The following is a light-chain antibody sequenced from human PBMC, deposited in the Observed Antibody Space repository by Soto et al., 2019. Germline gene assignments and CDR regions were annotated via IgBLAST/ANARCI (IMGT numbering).Light chain of an antibody. CDR3: HQYWRSPMFT. J-gene: IGKJ2*01. CDR2: GAS. Sequence: EIVLTQSPGTLSLSPGERATLSCRARQSVSSNYLAWYQQKPGQAPRLLIYGASRGAAGIPDRFSGSGSGTDFTLTLSRLVPGDFAVYFCHQYWRSPMFTFDHRTK. V-gene: IGKV3-20*01. CDR1: QSVSSNY.